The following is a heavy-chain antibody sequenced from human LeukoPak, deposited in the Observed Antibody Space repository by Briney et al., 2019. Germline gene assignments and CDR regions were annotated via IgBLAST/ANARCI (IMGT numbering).Heavy chain of an antibody. D-gene: IGHD2-15*01. CDR3: ARLVVVAATCWFDP. J-gene: IGHJ5*02. CDR2: IYPGDSDT. CDR1: GSIFTSYW. Sequence: HGESLKISCKGSGSIFTSYWIGWVRQLPGKGLEWMGIIYPGDSDTRYSPSFQGQVTISADKSISTAYLQWSSLKASDTAMYYCARLVVVAATCWFDPWGQGTLVTVSS. V-gene: IGHV5-51*01.